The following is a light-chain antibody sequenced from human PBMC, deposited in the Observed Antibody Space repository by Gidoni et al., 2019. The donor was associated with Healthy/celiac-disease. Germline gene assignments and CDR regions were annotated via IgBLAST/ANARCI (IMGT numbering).Light chain of an antibody. CDR3: QQYYSTPYT. V-gene: IGKV4-1*01. Sequence: DIVMTQPPDSLAVSLGERATINCKSSQSVLYSSNNKNYLAWYQQKPGQPPKLLIYWASTRESGVPDRFSGSGSGTDFTLTSSSLQAEDVAVYYCQQYYSTPYTFGQGTKLEIK. CDR2: WAS. CDR1: QSVLYSSNNKNY. J-gene: IGKJ2*01.